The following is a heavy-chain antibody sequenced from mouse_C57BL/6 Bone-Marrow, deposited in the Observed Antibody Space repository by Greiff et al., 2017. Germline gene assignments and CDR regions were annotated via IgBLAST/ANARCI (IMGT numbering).Heavy chain of an antibody. CDR2: INPNSGST. J-gene: IGHJ4*01. V-gene: IGHV1-64*01. CDR3: ARVVAHYAMYY. D-gene: IGHD1-1*01. Sequence: VQLQQPGAELVKPGASVKLSCKASGYTFTSYWMHWVKQRPGQGLEWIGMINPNSGSTNYNEKFKSKATLTVDKSSSTAYMQLSSLTSDDSAVSYCARVVAHYAMYYLGQGTSFTVSS. CDR1: GYTFTSYW.